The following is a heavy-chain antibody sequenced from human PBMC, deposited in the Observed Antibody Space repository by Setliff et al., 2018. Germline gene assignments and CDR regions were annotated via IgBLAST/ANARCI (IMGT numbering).Heavy chain of an antibody. Sequence: ASVKVSCKASGYTFTDYYMHWVQQAPGKGLEWMGRVDPEDGETIYAEKFQGRVTITADTSTDTAYMELSSLRSEDTAVYYCATAPITMVREVIPINWFDPWGQGTLVTVSS. CDR3: ATAPITMVREVIPINWFDP. CDR1: GYTFTDYY. J-gene: IGHJ5*02. V-gene: IGHV1-69-2*01. D-gene: IGHD3-10*01. CDR2: VDPEDGET.